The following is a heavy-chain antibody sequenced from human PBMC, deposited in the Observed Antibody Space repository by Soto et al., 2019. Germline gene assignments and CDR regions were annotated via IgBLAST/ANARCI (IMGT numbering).Heavy chain of an antibody. D-gene: IGHD1-26*01. V-gene: IGHV4-39*01. CDR1: GGSISSSSYY. J-gene: IGHJ4*02. CDR2: IYYSGST. Sequence: QLQLQESGPGLVKPSETLSLTCTVSGGSISSSSYYWGWIRQPPGKGLEWIGSIYYSGSTYYNQSVKSRVTISVETSKNQFSLKLRSVTAADTAVYYCARHGPGGSYSDYWGQGTLVTVSS. CDR3: ARHGPGGSYSDY.